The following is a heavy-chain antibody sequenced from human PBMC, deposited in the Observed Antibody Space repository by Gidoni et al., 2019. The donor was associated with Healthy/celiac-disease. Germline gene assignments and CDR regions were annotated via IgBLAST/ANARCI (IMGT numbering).Heavy chain of an antibody. CDR2: INHSGST. V-gene: IGHV4-34*01. D-gene: IGHD3-10*01. J-gene: IGHJ4*02. Sequence: QVQLQQWGAGLLKPSETLSLTCAVYGGSFSGYYWSWIRQPPGKGLEWIGEINHSGSTNYNPSLKSRVTISVDTSKNQFSLKLSSVTAADTAVYYCARGGPYGSGSYSKHQFDYWGQGTLVTVSS. CDR3: ARGGPYGSGSYSKHQFDY. CDR1: GGSFSGYY.